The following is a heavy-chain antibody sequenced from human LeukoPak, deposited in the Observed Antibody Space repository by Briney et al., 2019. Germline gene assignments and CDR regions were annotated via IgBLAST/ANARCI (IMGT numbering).Heavy chain of an antibody. CDR2: INPSGGST. CDR1: GYTFTSYY. CDR3: ARARYSSSWYDYYYYGMDV. V-gene: IGHV1-46*01. Sequence: ASVKVSCKASGYTFTSYYMHWVRQAPGQGLEWMGIINPSGGSTSYAQKFQGRVTMTRDTSTSTVYMELSSLRSEDTAVYYCARARYSSSWYDYYYYGMDVWGQGTTVTVSS. D-gene: IGHD6-13*01. J-gene: IGHJ6*02.